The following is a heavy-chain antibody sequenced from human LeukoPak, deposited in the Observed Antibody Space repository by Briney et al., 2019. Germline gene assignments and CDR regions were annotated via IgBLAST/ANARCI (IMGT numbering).Heavy chain of an antibody. CDR3: ARLVPAANDY. D-gene: IGHD2-2*01. J-gene: IGHJ4*02. Sequence: SETLSLTCAVYGGSFSGYYWSWIRQPPGKGLEWIGEINHSGSTNYNPSLKSRVTISVDTPKNRFSLKLSSVTAADTAVYYCARLVPAANDYWGQGTLVTVSS. CDR2: INHSGST. CDR1: GGSFSGYY. V-gene: IGHV4-34*01.